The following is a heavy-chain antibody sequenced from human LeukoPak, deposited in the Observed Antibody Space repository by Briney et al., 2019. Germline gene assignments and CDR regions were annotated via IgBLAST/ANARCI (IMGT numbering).Heavy chain of an antibody. V-gene: IGHV3-21*01. J-gene: IGHJ4*02. CDR1: GFTFSSYT. CDR2: INSGSNYI. D-gene: IGHD2-21*02. Sequence: PGGSLRLSCAASGFTFSSYTINWVRQPPGKGLEWVASINSGSNYIFYADSVKGRFTISRDIGKNSLSLQMNSLRAEDTAVYYCARDRGGRVVVTATYFDSWGQGTLVTVSS. CDR3: ARDRGGRVVVTATYFDS.